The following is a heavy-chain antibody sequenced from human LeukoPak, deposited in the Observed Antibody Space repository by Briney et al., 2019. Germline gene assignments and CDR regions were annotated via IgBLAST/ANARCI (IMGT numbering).Heavy chain of an antibody. V-gene: IGHV4-34*01. Sequence: SETLSLTCAVYGGSFSGYYWSWIRQPPGKGLEWIGEINHSGSTDYNPSLKSRVTISVDTSKKQFSLKLSSVTAADTAVYYCAMNNWGLDYWGQGTLVTVSS. J-gene: IGHJ4*02. D-gene: IGHD7-27*01. CDR1: GGSFSGYY. CDR3: AMNNWGLDY. CDR2: INHSGST.